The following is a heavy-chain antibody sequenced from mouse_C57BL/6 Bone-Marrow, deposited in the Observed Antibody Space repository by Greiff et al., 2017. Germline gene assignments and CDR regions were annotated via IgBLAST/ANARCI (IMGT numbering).Heavy chain of an antibody. D-gene: IGHD2-5*01. CDR2: ISSGSSTI. CDR1: GFTFSDYG. V-gene: IGHV5-17*01. Sequence: EVMLVESGGGLVKPGGSLKLSCAASGFTFSDYGMHWVRQAPEKGLEWVAYISSGSSTIYYADTVKGRFTISRDNAKNTLFLQMTSLRSEDTAMYYCARPLYSTGGYAMDYWGQGTSVTVSS. CDR3: ARPLYSTGGYAMDY. J-gene: IGHJ4*01.